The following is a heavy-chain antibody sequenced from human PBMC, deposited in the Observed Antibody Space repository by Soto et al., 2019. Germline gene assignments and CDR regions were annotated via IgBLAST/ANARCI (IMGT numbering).Heavy chain of an antibody. J-gene: IGHJ4*02. D-gene: IGHD6-13*01. CDR3: AKDISLRYSSSFDY. Sequence: GGSLRLSCAASGFTFDDYTMHWVRQAPGKGLEWVSLISWDGGRTYYADSVKGRFTISRDNSKNSLYLQMNSLRTEDTALYYCAKDISLRYSSSFDYWGQGTLVTVSS. CDR2: ISWDGGRT. V-gene: IGHV3-43*01. CDR1: GFTFDDYT.